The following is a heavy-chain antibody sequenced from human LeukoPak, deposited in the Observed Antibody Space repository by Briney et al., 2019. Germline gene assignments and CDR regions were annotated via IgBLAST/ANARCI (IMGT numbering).Heavy chain of an antibody. J-gene: IGHJ4*03. CDR1: GGSFSDYY. Sequence: SETLSLTCAVSGGSFSDYYWSWIRQSPGRGLECVGEINHSGDTNYNSSVKSRVTISVDTSKNQFSLKVRSLTAADTAVYYCARGPTISETGYFDYWGQGTLVTVSS. CDR2: INHSGDT. CDR3: ARGPTISETGYFDY. V-gene: IGHV4-34*01. D-gene: IGHD1-1*01.